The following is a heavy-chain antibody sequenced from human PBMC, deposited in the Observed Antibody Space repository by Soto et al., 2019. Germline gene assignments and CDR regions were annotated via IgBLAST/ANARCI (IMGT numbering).Heavy chain of an antibody. CDR3: ARARGYSDGFPLDY. Sequence: SETLSLTCTVSGGSISSYYWSWIRQPPGKGLEWIGYIPYSGSTNYNPSLKSRVTISVDTSKTHFSLKLSSVTAADTAVYYCARARGYSDGFPLDYWGHGSLV. J-gene: IGHJ4*01. V-gene: IGHV4-59*01. CDR2: IPYSGST. D-gene: IGHD5-18*01. CDR1: GGSISSYY.